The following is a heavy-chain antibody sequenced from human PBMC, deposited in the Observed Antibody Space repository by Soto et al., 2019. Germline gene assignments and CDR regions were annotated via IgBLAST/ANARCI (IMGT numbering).Heavy chain of an antibody. J-gene: IGHJ5*02. CDR1: GGSFSGYY. D-gene: IGHD3-3*01. Sequence: PSETLSLTCAVYGGSFSGYYWSWIRQPPGKGLEWIGEINHSGSTNYNPSLKSRVTISVDTSKNQFSLKLSSVTAADTAVYYCARRGPRVRFLEWLSPFDPWGQGTLVTVSS. V-gene: IGHV4-34*01. CDR2: INHSGST. CDR3: ARRGPRVRFLEWLSPFDP.